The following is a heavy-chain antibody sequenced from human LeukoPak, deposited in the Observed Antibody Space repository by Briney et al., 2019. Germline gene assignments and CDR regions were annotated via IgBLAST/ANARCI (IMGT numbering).Heavy chain of an antibody. CDR1: GGSISSYY. Sequence: SETLSLTCTVSGGSISSYYWCWIRHPPGQGQERIGYSYYSGSTNYNPSLESRVTMSVDTSRNQFSLKLSSVTAADTAVYYCAGGGYQRDWFDPWGQGTLVTVSS. V-gene: IGHV4-59*01. J-gene: IGHJ5*02. CDR2: SYYSGST. CDR3: AGGGYQRDWFDP. D-gene: IGHD2-15*01.